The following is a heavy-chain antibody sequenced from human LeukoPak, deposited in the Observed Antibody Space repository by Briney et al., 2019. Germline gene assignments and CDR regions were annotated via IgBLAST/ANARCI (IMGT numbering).Heavy chain of an antibody. CDR1: GDSISNYY. CDR2: IYTSGST. J-gene: IGHJ4*02. V-gene: IGHV4-4*07. CDR3: AREAAAGTFYFDY. Sequence: SETLSLTCIVSGDSISNYYWSWIRQPAGKGLKRIGRIYTSGSTNYNPSLKSRVTMSVGTSKNQFSLKLSSVTAADTAVYYCAREAAAGTFYFDYWGQGTLVTVSS. D-gene: IGHD6-13*01.